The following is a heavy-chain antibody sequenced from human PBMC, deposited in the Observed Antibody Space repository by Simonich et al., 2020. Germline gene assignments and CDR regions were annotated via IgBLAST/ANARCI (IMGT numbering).Heavy chain of an antibody. Sequence: QVQLQESGPGLVKPSETLSLTCTVSGGSISSYYWGWIRPTPGKGLEWIGRIYISGSTYYNPSLKSRFTISVDTSKNQFSLKLSSVTAADTAVYYCARLAPGYSGSYPEYFQHWGQGTLVTVSS. CDR1: GGSISSYY. V-gene: IGHV4-4*08. J-gene: IGHJ1*01. CDR2: IYISGST. D-gene: IGHD1-26*01. CDR3: ARLAPGYSGSYPEYFQH.